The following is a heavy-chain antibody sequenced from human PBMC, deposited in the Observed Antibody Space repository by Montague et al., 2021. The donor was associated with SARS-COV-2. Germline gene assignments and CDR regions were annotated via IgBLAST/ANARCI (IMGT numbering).Heavy chain of an antibody. CDR1: GFSLSTRGVG. V-gene: IGHV2-5*02. J-gene: IGHJ5*02. D-gene: IGHD6-13*01. CDR2: IYWDGDE. Sequence: LALVKPTQTLTLTCTFSGFSLSTRGVGVGWIRQPPGKALEWLALIYWDGDERYSPSLESRLTISKDNSKNQVVLTMTKMAPVDTATYYCAHTKAPAGDRWFDPWGQGTPVTVSS. CDR3: AHTKAPAGDRWFDP.